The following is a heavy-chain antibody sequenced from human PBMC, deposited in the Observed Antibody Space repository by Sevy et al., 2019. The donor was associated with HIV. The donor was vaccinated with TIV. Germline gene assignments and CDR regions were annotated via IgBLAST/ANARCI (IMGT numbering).Heavy chain of an antibody. V-gene: IGHV3-9*01. CDR2: ITWDGGRT. Sequence: GGSLRLSCPASAFKFDDYAMHWVRQPPGKGLEWVSGITWDGGRTGYADSVKGRFIISRDNTKGCIYLQMISLRADDKAVYYCAKDLRRGDILTGYLDYWGQGILVTVSS. J-gene: IGHJ4*02. CDR3: AKDLRRGDILTGYLDY. CDR1: AFKFDDYA. D-gene: IGHD3-9*01.